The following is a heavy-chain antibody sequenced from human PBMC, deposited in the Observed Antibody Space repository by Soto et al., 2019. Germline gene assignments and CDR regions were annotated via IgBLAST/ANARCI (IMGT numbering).Heavy chain of an antibody. J-gene: IGHJ4*02. Sequence: SETLSLTCTVSGGSISSYYWTWIRQPPGKGLEWIGYIYYSGSTNYNPSLKSRVTISVDTSKNQFSLKLSSVTAADTAVYYCARTFYGGLFDYWGQGTLVTVSS. CDR2: IYYSGST. V-gene: IGHV4-59*01. CDR1: GGSISSYY. CDR3: ARTFYGGLFDY. D-gene: IGHD4-17*01.